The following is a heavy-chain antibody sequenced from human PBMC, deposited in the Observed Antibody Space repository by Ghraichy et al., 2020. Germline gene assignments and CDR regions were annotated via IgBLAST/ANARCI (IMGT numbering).Heavy chain of an antibody. CDR3: AKTSNYYDSRGALDI. D-gene: IGHD3-22*01. V-gene: IGHV3-30*02. J-gene: IGHJ3*02. CDR2: IRYDGTIK. Sequence: GESLNISCAASGFTFSSYGMHWVRQAPGKGLEWVAFIRYDGTIKYYADSVKGRFTISRDNSKNTLYLQMNSLRAEDTTVYYCAKTSNYYDSRGALDIWGQGTMVTVSS. CDR1: GFTFSSYG.